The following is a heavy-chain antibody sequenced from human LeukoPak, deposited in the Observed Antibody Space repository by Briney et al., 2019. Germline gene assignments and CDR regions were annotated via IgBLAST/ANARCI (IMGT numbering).Heavy chain of an antibody. D-gene: IGHD5-12*01. J-gene: IGHJ4*02. Sequence: GGSLRLSCAASGFTFSSYSMNWVRQAPEKGLEWVSYISSSSGTIYYADSVKGRFTISRDNAKNSLYLQMNSLRDEDTAVYYCARVWGYRNGFDYWGQGTLVTVSS. CDR2: ISSSSGTI. CDR3: ARVWGYRNGFDY. V-gene: IGHV3-48*02. CDR1: GFTFSSYS.